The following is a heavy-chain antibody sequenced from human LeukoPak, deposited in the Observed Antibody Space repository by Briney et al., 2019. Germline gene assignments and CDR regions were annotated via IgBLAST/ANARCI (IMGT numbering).Heavy chain of an antibody. Sequence: PGGSLRLSCAASGFTFSSYAMSWVRQAPGKGLEWVSVIYSGGSTYYADSVKGRFTISRDNSKNTLYLQMNSLRAEDTAVYYCARVGIDYYGSGSLNWFDSWGQGTLVTVSS. V-gene: IGHV3-66*01. CDR1: GFTFSSYA. CDR3: ARVGIDYYGSGSLNWFDS. D-gene: IGHD3-10*01. J-gene: IGHJ5*01. CDR2: IYSGGST.